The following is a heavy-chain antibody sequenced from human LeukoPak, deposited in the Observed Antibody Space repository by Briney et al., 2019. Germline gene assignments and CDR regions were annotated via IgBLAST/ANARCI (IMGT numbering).Heavy chain of an antibody. CDR2: ISYDGSNK. CDR1: GFTFSSYG. CDR3: AKNSGYDSGYYYYGMDV. J-gene: IGHJ6*02. Sequence: PGGSLRLSCAASGFTFSSYGMHWVRQAPGKGLEWVAVISYDGSNKYYADSVKGRFTISRDNSKNTLYLQMNSLRAEDTAVYYCAKNSGYDSGYYYYGMDVWGQGTTVTVSS. D-gene: IGHD5-12*01. V-gene: IGHV3-30*18.